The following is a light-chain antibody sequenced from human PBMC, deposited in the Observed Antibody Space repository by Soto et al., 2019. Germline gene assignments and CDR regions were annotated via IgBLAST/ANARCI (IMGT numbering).Light chain of an antibody. CDR2: AAS. CDR1: QGISSY. J-gene: IGKJ5*01. CDR3: QQYYSYPPF. Sequence: AIRMTQSPSSLSASTGDRVTITCRASQGISSYLAWYQQKPGKAPKLLIYAASTLQSGVPSRFSGSGSGTDFTLTISSLQSEDFATYYCQQYYSYPPFFAQGTRLEI. V-gene: IGKV1-8*01.